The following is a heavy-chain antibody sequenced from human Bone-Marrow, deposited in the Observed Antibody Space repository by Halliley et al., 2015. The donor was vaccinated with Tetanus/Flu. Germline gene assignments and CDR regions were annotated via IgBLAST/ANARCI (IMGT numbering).Heavy chain of an antibody. Sequence: IGYIFYSGSTNYNPSLKSRVTMSVDTSKNHVSLKLTTVTAADTAVYYCVGYDSSGYYSNRFDPWGQGILVTVSS. V-gene: IGHV4-61*03. D-gene: IGHD3-22*01. CDR2: IFYSGST. CDR3: VGYDSSGYYSNRFDP. J-gene: IGHJ5*02.